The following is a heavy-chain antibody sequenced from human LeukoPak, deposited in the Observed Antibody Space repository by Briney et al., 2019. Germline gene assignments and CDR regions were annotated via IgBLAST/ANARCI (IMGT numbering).Heavy chain of an antibody. CDR3: ARGGGNDYDTSGYYYLAAY. V-gene: IGHV3-21*01. D-gene: IGHD3-22*01. Sequence: GGSLRLSCAASGFTFSSYSMNWVRQAPGKGLEWVLSISSSSSYIYYADSVKGRFTISRDNAKNSLFLQMNSLRAEDTAVYYCARGGGNDYDTSGYYYLAAYWGQGTLVTVSS. CDR1: GFTFSSYS. CDR2: ISSSSSYI. J-gene: IGHJ4*02.